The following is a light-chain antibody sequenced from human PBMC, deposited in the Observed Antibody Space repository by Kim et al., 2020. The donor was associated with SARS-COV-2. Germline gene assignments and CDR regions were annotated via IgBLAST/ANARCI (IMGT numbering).Light chain of an antibody. Sequence: GQSLTISCTGTSSDVGGYNYVSWYQQHPGNAPKLMIYDVSNRPSGVSNRFSGSKSGNTASLTISGLQAEDEADYYCSSYTSSSTLVFGGGTQLTVL. CDR2: DVS. CDR3: SSYTSSSTLV. J-gene: IGLJ2*01. CDR1: SSDVGGYNY. V-gene: IGLV2-14*03.